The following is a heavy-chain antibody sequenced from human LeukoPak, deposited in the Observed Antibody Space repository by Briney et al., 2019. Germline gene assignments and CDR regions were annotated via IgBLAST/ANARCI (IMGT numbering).Heavy chain of an antibody. CDR1: GFSFSSYS. CDR3: ARDLDWAFDY. J-gene: IGHJ4*02. D-gene: IGHD3-9*01. CDR2: ITRDSGII. Sequence: GGSLSLSCAASGFSFSSYSMNWVRQAPGKGLEWISYITRDSGIISYADSVKGRFTISRDNAKNSLYLQMSSLRAEDTAAYFCARDLDWAFDYWGQGTLVTVSS. V-gene: IGHV3-48*01.